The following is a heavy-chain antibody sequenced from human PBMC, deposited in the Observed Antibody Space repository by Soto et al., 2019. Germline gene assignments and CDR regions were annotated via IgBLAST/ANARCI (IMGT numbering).Heavy chain of an antibody. CDR1: GGTFSSYA. V-gene: IGHV1-69*01. J-gene: IGHJ6*02. CDR3: ARERGGPQYYYYGMDV. Sequence: QVQLVQSGAEVKKPGSSVKVSCKASGGTFSSYAISWVRQAPGQGLEWMGGIIPIFGTANYAQKFQGRVTITADESTSTAYMELSRLRSEDTSVYYCARERGGPQYYYYGMDVWGQGTTVTVSS. CDR2: IIPIFGTA.